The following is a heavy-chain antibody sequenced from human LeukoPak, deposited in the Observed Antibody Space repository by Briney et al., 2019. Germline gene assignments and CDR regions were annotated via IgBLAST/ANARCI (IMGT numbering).Heavy chain of an antibody. D-gene: IGHD3-3*02. CDR1: GYTFTGYY. J-gene: IGHJ6*03. V-gene: IGHV1-2*02. CDR2: IKPNSGDT. Sequence: ASVKVSCKASGYTFTGYYMHWVRQAPGQGLEWMGWIKPNSGDTKYAQKFQGRVTMTRDTSISTVYMELSRLRFDDTAVYYCVTGRAIFYYYMDAWGKGTTVTISS. CDR3: VTGRAIFYYYMDA.